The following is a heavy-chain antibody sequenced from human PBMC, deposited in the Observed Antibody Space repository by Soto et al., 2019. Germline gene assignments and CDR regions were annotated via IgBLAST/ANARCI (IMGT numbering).Heavy chain of an antibody. Sequence: VKVSCKASGGTFSSYAISWVRQAPGQGLEWMGGIIPIFGTANYAQKFQGRVTITADESTSTAYMELSSLRSEDTAVYYCARDLAAAGMVDDYSGQGTLVTVSS. CDR2: IIPIFGTA. CDR3: ARDLAAAGMVDDY. V-gene: IGHV1-69*01. CDR1: GGTFSSYA. J-gene: IGHJ4*02. D-gene: IGHD6-13*01.